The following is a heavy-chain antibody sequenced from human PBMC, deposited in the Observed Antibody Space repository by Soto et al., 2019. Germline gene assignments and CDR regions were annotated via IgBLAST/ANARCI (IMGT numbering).Heavy chain of an antibody. CDR2: IKQDGGEK. CDR3: ARRYSSSWSGFDP. CDR1: GVTFSSYW. D-gene: IGHD6-13*01. J-gene: IGHJ5*02. Sequence: PGGSLRLSCAASGVTFSSYWMSWVRQAPGKGQEWVANIKQDGGEKYYVDSVKGRFTISRDNAKNSLYLQMNSLRVEDTALYYCARRYSSSWSGFDPWGQGTLVTVSS. V-gene: IGHV3-7*01.